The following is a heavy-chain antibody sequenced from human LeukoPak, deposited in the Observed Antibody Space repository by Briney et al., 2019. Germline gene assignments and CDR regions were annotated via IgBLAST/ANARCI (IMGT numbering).Heavy chain of an antibody. V-gene: IGHV4-61*02. J-gene: IGHJ3*02. CDR2: IYTSGST. CDR3: ARANWNYADAFDI. Sequence: SQTLSLTCTVSGGSISSGSYYWSWIRQPAGKGLEWIGRIYTSGSTNYNPSLKSRVTISVDTSKNQFSLKLSSVTAADTAVYYCARANWNYADAFDIWGQGTMVTVSS. CDR1: GGSISSGSYY. D-gene: IGHD1-7*01.